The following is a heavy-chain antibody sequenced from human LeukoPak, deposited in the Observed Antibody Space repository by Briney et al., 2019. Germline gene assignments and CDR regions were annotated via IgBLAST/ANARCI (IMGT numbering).Heavy chain of an antibody. CDR3: TRKEDYYASGNAFDI. CDR2: IRGKANTYAT. V-gene: IGHV3-73*01. Sequence: GGSLRLSCAAYGFTFSGSAMHWVRQASGKGLEWVGRIRGKANTYATAYGESEKGRFTISRDDSKNTAYLQMNSLKTEDTAVYYCTRKEDYYASGNAFDIWGQGAMVTVSS. CDR1: GFTFSGSA. D-gene: IGHD3-10*01. J-gene: IGHJ3*02.